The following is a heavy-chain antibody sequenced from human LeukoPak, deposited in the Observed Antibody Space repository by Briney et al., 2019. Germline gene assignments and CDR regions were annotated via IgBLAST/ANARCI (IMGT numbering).Heavy chain of an antibody. Sequence: PSETLSLTCTVSGGSISSGSYYWSWVRQPAGKGLEWIGRIYTSGSTNHNPSLKSRVTISVDTSKNQFSLKLSSVTAADTAVYYCARAEDYYYYYGMDVWGQGTTVTVSS. CDR2: IYTSGST. CDR1: GGSISSGSYY. CDR3: ARAEDYYYYYGMDV. V-gene: IGHV4-61*02. J-gene: IGHJ6*02.